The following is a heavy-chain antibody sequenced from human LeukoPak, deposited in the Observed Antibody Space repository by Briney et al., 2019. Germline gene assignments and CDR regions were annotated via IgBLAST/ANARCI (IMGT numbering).Heavy chain of an antibody. CDR1: GFTFSDYY. V-gene: IGHV3-11*01. CDR2: ISGSGTTI. J-gene: IGHJ6*03. CDR3: GLGRHYFYYMDV. D-gene: IGHD3-10*01. Sequence: GGSLRLSCAASGFTFSDYYMNWIRQAPGKGLECVSYISGSGTTIYYADSVKGRFTISRDNAKNSLYLEMNSLGVEDTAVYYCGLGRHYFYYMDVWGKGTTVTVSS.